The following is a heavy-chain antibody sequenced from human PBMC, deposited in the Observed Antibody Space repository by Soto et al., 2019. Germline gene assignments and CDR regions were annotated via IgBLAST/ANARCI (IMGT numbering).Heavy chain of an antibody. CDR3: AKNKFCSSTSCHYYGMDV. Sequence: LRLSCAASGFTFSSYGMHWVRQAPGKGLEWVAVIQHDGTNKYYGDSVKGRFTMSRDDSKNTLYLQMNSLRAEDTAVYYCAKNKFCSSTSCHYYGMDVWGQGTTVTVSS. D-gene: IGHD2-2*01. CDR1: GFTFSSYG. CDR2: IQHDGTNK. V-gene: IGHV3-30*02. J-gene: IGHJ6*02.